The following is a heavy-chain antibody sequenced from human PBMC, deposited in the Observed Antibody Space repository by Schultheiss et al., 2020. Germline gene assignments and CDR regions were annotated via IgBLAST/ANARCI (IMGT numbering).Heavy chain of an antibody. V-gene: IGHV1-69*13. J-gene: IGHJ6*02. CDR2: IIPIFGTA. D-gene: IGHD2-2*01. CDR1: GGTFSSYA. Sequence: SVKVSCKAPGGTFSSYAISWVRQAPGQGLEWMGGIIPIFGTANYAQKFQGRVTITADESTSTAYMELSSLRSEDTAVYYCARDHRVAAVLRYYYGMDVWGQGTTVTVSS. CDR3: ARDHRVAAVLRYYYGMDV.